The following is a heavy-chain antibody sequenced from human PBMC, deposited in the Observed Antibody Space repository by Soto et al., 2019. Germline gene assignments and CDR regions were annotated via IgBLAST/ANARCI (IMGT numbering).Heavy chain of an antibody. CDR3: ARDRRDEVAGYYDYSMDV. J-gene: IGHJ6*02. V-gene: IGHV3-30*03. Sequence: QVQLVESGGGVVQPGRSLRLSCADSGFTFSSSGIHWVRQAPGKGLEWVTFISYDGSDKYYTDSVKGRFTISRDNSKNTMYLQMNSLRAEDTAVYYCARDRRDEVAGYYDYSMDVWGQGTTVTVS. D-gene: IGHD6-19*01. CDR2: ISYDGSDK. CDR1: GFTFSSSG.